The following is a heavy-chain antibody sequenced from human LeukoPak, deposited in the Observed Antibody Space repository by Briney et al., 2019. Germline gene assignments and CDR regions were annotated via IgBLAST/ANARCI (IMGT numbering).Heavy chain of an antibody. Sequence: GGSLRLSCAASGYTFTGYYMHWVRQAPGQGLEWMGWINPNSGGTNYAQKFQGRVTMARDTSISTAYMELSRLRSDDTAVYYCAREAYYYDSSGLTGAFDIWGQGTMVTVSS. V-gene: IGHV1-2*02. CDR3: AREAYYYDSSGLTGAFDI. J-gene: IGHJ3*02. D-gene: IGHD3-22*01. CDR2: INPNSGGT. CDR1: GYTFTGYY.